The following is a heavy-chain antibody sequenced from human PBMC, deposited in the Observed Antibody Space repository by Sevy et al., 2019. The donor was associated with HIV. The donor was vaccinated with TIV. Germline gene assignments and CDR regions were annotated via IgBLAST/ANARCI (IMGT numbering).Heavy chain of an antibody. D-gene: IGHD3-16*01. Sequence: SETLSLTCAVSDGSIRTSNWWSWVRQSPGKGLEWLGEIYHSGTTNRNPSLKSRLTISIDKSKNQFSLKLTSVTAADTAVYYCARLTGGVDSRFQHWGQGTLVTVSS. CDR3: ARLTGGVDSRFQH. CDR1: DGSIRTSNW. J-gene: IGHJ1*01. CDR2: IYHSGTT. V-gene: IGHV4-4*02.